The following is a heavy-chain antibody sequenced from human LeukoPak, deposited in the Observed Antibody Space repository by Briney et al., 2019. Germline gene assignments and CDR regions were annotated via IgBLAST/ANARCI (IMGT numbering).Heavy chain of an antibody. CDR3: AKDWDSGSYLRPSTFDY. D-gene: IGHD1-26*01. V-gene: IGHV3-23*01. CDR2: ISGSGGST. J-gene: IGHJ4*02. CDR1: GFTFSSYG. Sequence: GGTLRRSCAASGFTFSSYGMSWVRQAPGKGLEWVSAISGSGGSTYYADSVKGRFTISRDNSKNTLYLQMNSLRAEDTAVYYCAKDWDSGSYLRPSTFDYWGQGTLVTVSS.